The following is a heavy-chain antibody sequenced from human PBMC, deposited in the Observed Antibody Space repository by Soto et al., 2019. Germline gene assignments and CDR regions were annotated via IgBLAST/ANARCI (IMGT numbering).Heavy chain of an antibody. J-gene: IGHJ4*02. V-gene: IGHV1-2*02. CDR3: ARGDYGTGGYPFPYFDY. CDR1: GYSFTGYY. CDR2: INPDSGAT. D-gene: IGHD2-8*02. Sequence: HEHLVQSGAEVKRPGASLKVSCKASGYSFTGYYIHWVRQAPGQGLEWMGWINPDSGATNYAQNFQGTVTLPSATSISTASMDLTSLTSDDTAVYYCARGDYGTGGYPFPYFDYWGQGTLVIVSS.